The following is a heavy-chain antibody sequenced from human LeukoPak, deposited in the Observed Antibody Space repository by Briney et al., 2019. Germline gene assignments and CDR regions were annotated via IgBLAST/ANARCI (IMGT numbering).Heavy chain of an antibody. J-gene: IGHJ4*02. D-gene: IGHD2-21*02. V-gene: IGHV4-4*07. CDR1: GGSISSNN. CDR2: IYTSEGT. Sequence: PSETLSLTCTVSGGSISSNNWSWIWQPPAPGLGWVGRIYTSEGTNYDPSLKSRVTISIDTSKNQFSLKLNSVTAADTAVYYCARSYCGADCPSSDYFDCWGQGTLVTVSS. CDR3: ARSYCGADCPSSDYFDC.